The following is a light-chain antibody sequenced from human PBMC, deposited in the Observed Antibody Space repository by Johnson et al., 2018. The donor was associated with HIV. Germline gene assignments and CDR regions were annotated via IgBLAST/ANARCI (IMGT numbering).Light chain of an antibody. V-gene: IGLV1-51*01. CDR3: GTWDTSLSAGGG. Sequence: QSVLTQPPSVSVAPGQKVTISCSGSSSNIGNNYVSWYQQFPGTAPKLLIYGNNKRPSGIPDRFSGSKSGTSATLGITGLQTGDEADYYCGTWDTSLSAGGGFGSGTKVTVL. J-gene: IGLJ1*01. CDR2: GNN. CDR1: SSNIGNNY.